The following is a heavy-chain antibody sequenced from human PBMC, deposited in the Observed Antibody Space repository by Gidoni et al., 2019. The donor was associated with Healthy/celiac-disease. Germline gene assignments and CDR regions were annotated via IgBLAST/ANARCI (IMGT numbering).Heavy chain of an antibody. V-gene: IGHV3-11*05. J-gene: IGHJ3*02. CDR1: GFTFSDYY. CDR2: ISSSSSYT. CDR3: ARDLAPKYCSSTSCHLDAFDI. D-gene: IGHD2-2*01. Sequence: QVQLVESGGGLVKPGGSLRLSCEASGFTFSDYYMSWIRQAPGKGLEWVSYISSSSSYTNYADSVKGRFTISRDNAKNSLYLQMNSLRAEDTAVYYCARDLAPKYCSSTSCHLDAFDIWGQGTMVTVSS.